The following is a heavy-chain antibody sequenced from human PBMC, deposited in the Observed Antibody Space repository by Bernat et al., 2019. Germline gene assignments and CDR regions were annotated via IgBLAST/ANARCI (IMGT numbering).Heavy chain of an antibody. D-gene: IGHD1-7*01. V-gene: IGHV1-3*01. Sequence: QVQLVQSGAEVKRPGASVKVSCKASRYTFTSYAIHWVRQAPGQRLEWMGWINAGNGNTKYSQNFQGSVTFTRDTSATTAYMELSSLRSEDTAVYYCARETIAWFDPWGQGTLVTVSS. CDR1: RYTFTSYA. J-gene: IGHJ5*02. CDR2: INAGNGNT. CDR3: ARETIAWFDP.